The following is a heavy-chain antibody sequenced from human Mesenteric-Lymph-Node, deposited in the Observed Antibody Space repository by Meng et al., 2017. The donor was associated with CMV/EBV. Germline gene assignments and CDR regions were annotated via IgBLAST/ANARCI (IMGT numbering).Heavy chain of an antibody. D-gene: IGHD3-3*01. J-gene: IGHJ4*02. CDR2: INPNSGDT. Sequence: ASVKVSCKASGYTFTSYGISWLRQAPGQGLEWMGWINPNSGDTNYAHNFQGRVTMTRDTSISTAYMEVIRLSSDDTAVYYCARDSDFWSAYYTHLDYWGQGTLVTVSS. V-gene: IGHV1-2*02. CDR3: ARDSDFWSAYYTHLDY. CDR1: GYTFTSYG.